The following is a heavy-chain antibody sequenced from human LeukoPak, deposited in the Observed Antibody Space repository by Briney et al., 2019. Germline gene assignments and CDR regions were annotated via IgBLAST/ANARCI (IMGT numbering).Heavy chain of an antibody. CDR1: GGTFSSYA. CDR3: ARSPLYYGGDCYAEPKVDY. V-gene: IGHV1-69*05. D-gene: IGHD2-21*02. J-gene: IGHJ4*02. Sequence: GDSVKVSCKASGGTFSSYAISWVRQAPGQGLEWMGRIIPIFGTANYAQKFQGRVTITTDGSTSTAYMELSSLRSEDTAVYYCARSPLYYGGDCYAEPKVDYWGQGTPVTVSS. CDR2: IIPIFGTA.